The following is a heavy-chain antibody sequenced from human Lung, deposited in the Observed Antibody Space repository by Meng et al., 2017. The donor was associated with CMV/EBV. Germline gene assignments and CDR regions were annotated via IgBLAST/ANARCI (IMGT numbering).Heavy chain of an antibody. D-gene: IGHD3-22*01. CDR1: GDTFTSYG. CDR2: ISAYNDNT. Sequence: ASVKVSCKASGDTFTSYGFTWVRQAPGQGLEWVGWISAYNDNTNYAQRLQGKVSMTTDTTTSTAYMELRSLRSDDTAVYYCASKVEPYYYDRSGDLNWRKXTLVTVS. J-gene: IGHJ4*02. V-gene: IGHV1-18*01. CDR3: ASKVEPYYYDRSGDLN.